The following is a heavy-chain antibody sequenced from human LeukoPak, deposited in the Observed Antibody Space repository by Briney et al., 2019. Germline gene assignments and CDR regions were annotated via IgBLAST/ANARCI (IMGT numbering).Heavy chain of an antibody. V-gene: IGHV3-30*03. CDR2: ISYDGSNK. D-gene: IGHD6-19*01. J-gene: IGHJ4*02. CDR1: GFTYSSYG. CDR3: AIDRYTSGWYRGIDY. Sequence: PGGSLRLSRGACGFTYSSYGMHWVRQAPGKGLEWVAVISYDGSNKGYADSVKGRFTLSRDNSKNTLYLYMNSLRAEDTAVYYCAIDRYTSGWYRGIDYWGQGALVTVSS.